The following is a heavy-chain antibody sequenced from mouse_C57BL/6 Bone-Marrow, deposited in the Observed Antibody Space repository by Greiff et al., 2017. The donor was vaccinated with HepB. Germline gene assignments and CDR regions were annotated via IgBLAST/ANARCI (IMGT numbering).Heavy chain of an antibody. J-gene: IGHJ2*01. CDR1: GYTFTDYY. CDR2: IYPGSGNT. Sequence: VQLQQSGAELVRPGASVKLSCKASGYTFTDYYINWVKQRPGQGLEWIARIYPGSGNTYYNEKFKGKATLTAEKSSSTAYMQLSSLTSEDSAVYFCARSRVTTVDYWGQGTTLTVSS. CDR3: ARSRVTTVDY. V-gene: IGHV1-76*01. D-gene: IGHD1-1*01.